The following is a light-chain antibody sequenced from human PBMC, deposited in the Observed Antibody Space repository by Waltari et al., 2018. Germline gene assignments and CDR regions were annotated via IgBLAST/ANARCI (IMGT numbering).Light chain of an antibody. CDR1: QDIANY. CDR2: DAS. Sequence: DIQMTQSPSSLSASVGDGVTITCQASQDIANYLNWYQQKPWKAPKLLVYDASNLHSGVPSRFSGSGSGTHFTFTITGLQPEDIATYYCQQHDHLPFTFGPGTKVDIK. CDR3: QQHDHLPFT. J-gene: IGKJ3*01. V-gene: IGKV1-33*01.